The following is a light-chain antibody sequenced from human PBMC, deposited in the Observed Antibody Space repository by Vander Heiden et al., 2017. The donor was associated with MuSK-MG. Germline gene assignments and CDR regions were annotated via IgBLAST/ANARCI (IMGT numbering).Light chain of an antibody. CDR1: RDIRRY. V-gene: IGKV1-33*01. J-gene: IGKJ4*01. CDR2: DAS. Sequence: DIQMTQSPSSLSASVGDRVTITCQASRDIRRYLNWYQQKAGKAPKLLIHDASSVETGVPSRFSGGGSGTDFSFNITSLQPEDFATYYCQQSYRFPITFGRGTKVEI. CDR3: QQSYRFPIT.